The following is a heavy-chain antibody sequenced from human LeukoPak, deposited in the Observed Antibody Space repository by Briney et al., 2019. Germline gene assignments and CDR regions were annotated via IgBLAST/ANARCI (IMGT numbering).Heavy chain of an antibody. CDR2: INPNSGGT. V-gene: IGHV1-2*02. Sequence: GASVKVSCKASGYTFTGYYMHWVRQAPGQGLEWMGWINPNSGGTNYAQKFQGRVTMTRDTPISTAYMELSRLRSDDTAVYYCAKRGVRGYSYGINWFDPWGQGTLVTVSS. CDR3: AKRGVRGYSYGINWFDP. CDR1: GYTFTGYY. D-gene: IGHD5-18*01. J-gene: IGHJ5*02.